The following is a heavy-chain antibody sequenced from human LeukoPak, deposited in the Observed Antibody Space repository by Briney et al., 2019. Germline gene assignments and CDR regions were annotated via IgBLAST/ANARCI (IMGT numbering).Heavy chain of an antibody. J-gene: IGHJ5*02. CDR2: IYDSGST. CDR3: AASGTYSNWIDP. V-gene: IGHV4-59*01. D-gene: IGHD1-26*01. Sequence: SETLSLTCTVSGDSISSYYWNWIRQSPGKGLEWIGYIYDSGSTNYNPSLKSRVTISVDTSKHQFSLNLRSATAADTAVYYCAASGTYSNWIDPWGQGTLVIVSS. CDR1: GDSISSYY.